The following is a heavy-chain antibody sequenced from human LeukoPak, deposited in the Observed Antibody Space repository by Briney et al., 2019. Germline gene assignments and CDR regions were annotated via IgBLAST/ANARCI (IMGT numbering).Heavy chain of an antibody. D-gene: IGHD2-15*01. J-gene: IGHJ4*02. CDR3: ARESPRGSSQFDY. CDR1: GFIFNSYG. CDR2: IWYDVRNK. Sequence: GGSLRLSCAASGFIFNSYGMHWVRQAPGKGVEWVALIWYDVRNKYYTDSVKGRFTISRDNSKNTLYIEMNSLRAEDTAIYYCARESPRGSSQFDYWGQGTLGTVSS. V-gene: IGHV3-33*01.